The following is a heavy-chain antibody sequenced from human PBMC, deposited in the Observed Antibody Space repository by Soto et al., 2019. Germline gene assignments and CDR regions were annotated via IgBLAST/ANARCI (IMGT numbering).Heavy chain of an antibody. V-gene: IGHV5-51*01. D-gene: IGHD6-13*01. CDR3: ARGYSSIADGGFDI. CDR1: GYNFNNYW. J-gene: IGHJ3*02. Sequence: PGESLKISCKGSGYNFNNYWIGWVRQMPGKGLEWMGIIDPSDSDTRYSPSFQGQVTMSXXXXXXTXYXQXXXLKAXDNAMYYCARGYSSIADGGFDIWGQGTMVTVSS. CDR2: IDPSDSDT.